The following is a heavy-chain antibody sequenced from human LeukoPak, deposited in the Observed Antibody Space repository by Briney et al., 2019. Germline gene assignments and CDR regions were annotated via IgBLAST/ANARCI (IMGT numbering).Heavy chain of an antibody. J-gene: IGHJ5*02. Sequence: GASVKVSCKASGYTFTSYGISWVRQAPGQGLEWMGWLSAYNGNTNYAQKLQGRVTITTDESTSTAYMELSSLRSEDTAVYCCAREGGNWFDPWGQGTLVTVSS. CDR1: GYTFTSYG. CDR3: AREGGNWFDP. CDR2: LSAYNGNT. V-gene: IGHV1-18*01. D-gene: IGHD3-16*01.